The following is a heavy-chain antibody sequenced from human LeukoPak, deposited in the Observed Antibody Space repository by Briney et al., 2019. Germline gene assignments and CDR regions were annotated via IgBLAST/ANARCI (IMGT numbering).Heavy chain of an antibody. CDR1: GFPVSSNY. D-gene: IGHD3-10*01. CDR2: IYSGGST. J-gene: IGHJ6*03. Sequence: GGSLRLSCGASGFPVSSNYMSWVRQAPGKGLEWVSVIYSGGSTYYADSVKGRFTISRDNSKNTLYLQMNSLRAEDTAVYYCARDLLMDVWGKGTTVTVSS. CDR3: ARDLLMDV. V-gene: IGHV3-66*01.